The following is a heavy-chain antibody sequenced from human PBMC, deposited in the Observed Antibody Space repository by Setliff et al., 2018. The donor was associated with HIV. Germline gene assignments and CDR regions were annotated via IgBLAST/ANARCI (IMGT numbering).Heavy chain of an antibody. V-gene: IGHV7-4-1*02. CDR3: ARSDLNGYTYGFTGGVGFDI. Sequence: ASVKVSCKASGYTFSNYAMNWVRQAPGQGLEWMGWINTNTGNPTYAQGFTGRFVFSLDTSVSTAYLQISSLKAEDTAVYFCARSDLNGYTYGFTGGVGFDIWGQGTMVTVS. CDR2: INTNTGNP. D-gene: IGHD5-18*01. J-gene: IGHJ3*02. CDR1: GYTFSNYA.